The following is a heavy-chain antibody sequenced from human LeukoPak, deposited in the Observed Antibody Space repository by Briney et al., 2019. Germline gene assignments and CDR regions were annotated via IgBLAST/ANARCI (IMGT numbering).Heavy chain of an antibody. CDR1: GGTLTTYA. D-gene: IGHD3-10*01. V-gene: IGHV1-69*04. Sequence: ASVKVSCKASGGTLTTYAISWERQAPGQGLEWMGRIIPLLGITNYAQKFQGRVTITADKSTGTAYMALSSLRSDDTAVYYCAREVTTMIRGVTSKSFDSWGQGTLVTVSS. CDR2: IIPLLGIT. CDR3: AREVTTMIRGVTSKSFDS. J-gene: IGHJ4*02.